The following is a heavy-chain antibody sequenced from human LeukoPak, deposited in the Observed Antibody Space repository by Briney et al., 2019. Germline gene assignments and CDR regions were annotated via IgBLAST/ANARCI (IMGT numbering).Heavy chain of an antibody. CDR3: ARDLIWNDVVDAFDI. CDR2: IYYSGST. CDR1: GGSISSYY. D-gene: IGHD1-1*01. J-gene: IGHJ3*02. Sequence: SETLSLTCTVSGGSISSYYWSWIRQPPGKGLEWIGYIYYSGSTYYNPSLKSRVTISVDTSKNQFSLKLSSVTAADTAVYYCARDLIWNDVVDAFDIWGQGTMVTVSS. V-gene: IGHV4-59*12.